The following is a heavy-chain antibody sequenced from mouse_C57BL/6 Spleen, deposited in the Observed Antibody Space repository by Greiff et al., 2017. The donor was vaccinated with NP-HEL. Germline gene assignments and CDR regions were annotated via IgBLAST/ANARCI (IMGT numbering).Heavy chain of an antibody. CDR3: ALYDGYSFYAMDY. CDR2: ISSGGSYT. D-gene: IGHD2-3*01. V-gene: IGHV5-6*01. Sequence: EVKLVESGGDLVKPGGSLKLSCAASGFTFSSYGMSWVRQTPDKRLEWVATISSGGSYTYYPDSVKGRFTISRDNAKNTLYLQMSSLKSEDTAMYYCALYDGYSFYAMDYWGQGTSVTVSS. CDR1: GFTFSSYG. J-gene: IGHJ4*01.